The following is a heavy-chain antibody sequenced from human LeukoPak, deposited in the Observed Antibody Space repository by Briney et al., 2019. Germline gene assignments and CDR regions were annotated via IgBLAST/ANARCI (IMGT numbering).Heavy chain of an antibody. CDR1: GGTFSSYA. V-gene: IGHV1-69*13. Sequence: VASVKVSCKASGGTFSSYAISWVRQAPGQGLEWMGGITPIFGTANYAQKFQGRVTITADESTSTAYMELSSLRSEDTAVYYCARGSRYYDSSGYPRPYYFDYWGQGTLVTVSS. CDR3: ARGSRYYDSSGYPRPYYFDY. J-gene: IGHJ4*02. D-gene: IGHD3-22*01. CDR2: ITPIFGTA.